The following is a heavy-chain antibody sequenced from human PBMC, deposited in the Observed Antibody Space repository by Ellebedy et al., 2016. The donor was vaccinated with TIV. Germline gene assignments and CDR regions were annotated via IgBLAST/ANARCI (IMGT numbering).Heavy chain of an antibody. Sequence: GESLKISXVASGFTFNTHAMNWIRQAPGKGLEWVAEVSSTGGRTTYAGSVKGRFTISRDTSKNTVYLQLNTLSVEDTAVYYCAKGPYDRSASEFDSWGQGTLVTVSS. CDR2: VSSTGGRT. V-gene: IGHV3-23*01. CDR1: GFTFNTHA. J-gene: IGHJ4*02. CDR3: AKGPYDRSASEFDS. D-gene: IGHD3-22*01.